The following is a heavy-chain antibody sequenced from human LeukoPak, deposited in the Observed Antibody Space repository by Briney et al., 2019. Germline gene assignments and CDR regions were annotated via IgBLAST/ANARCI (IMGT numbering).Heavy chain of an antibody. CDR2: INHSGST. CDR1: GGSFSGYY. CDR3: ARAGTRSFYYYYYYMDV. D-gene: IGHD1-1*01. Sequence: PSETLSLTCAVYGGSFSGYYWSWIRQPPGKGLEWIGEINHSGSTNYNPSLKSRVTISVDTSKNQFSLKLNSVTAADTAVYYCARAGTRSFYYYYYYMDVWGKGTTVTVSS. V-gene: IGHV4-34*01. J-gene: IGHJ6*03.